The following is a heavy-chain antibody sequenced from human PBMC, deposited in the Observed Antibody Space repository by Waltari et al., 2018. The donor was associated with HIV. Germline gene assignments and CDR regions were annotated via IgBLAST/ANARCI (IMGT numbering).Heavy chain of an antibody. CDR2: IYSGGST. Sequence: ELQLVESGGGLLQPGGSLRLICAASGFTVSRTSMTWVRQAPRKGLEWVSVIYSGGSTYYADSVKGRFTISRDNSKNTLYLQMNSLRAEDTAVYYCARDLGYSRDSWGQGTLFTVSS. J-gene: IGHJ4*02. CDR1: GFTVSRTS. V-gene: IGHV3-53*01. CDR3: ARDLGYSRDS. D-gene: IGHD6-13*01.